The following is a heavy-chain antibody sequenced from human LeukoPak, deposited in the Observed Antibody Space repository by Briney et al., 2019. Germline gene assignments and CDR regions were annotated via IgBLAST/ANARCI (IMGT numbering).Heavy chain of an antibody. V-gene: IGHV4-59*08. D-gene: IGHD1-26*01. CDR3: ARYSGSYSGFDY. Sequence: SETLSLTCTASGGSISSYYWSWIRQPPGKGLEWIGYIYYSGIINYNPSLKSRVTISVDTSKNQFSLKLRSVTAADTAVYYCARYSGSYSGFDYWGQGTLVTVS. CDR1: GGSISSYY. J-gene: IGHJ4*02. CDR2: IYYSGII.